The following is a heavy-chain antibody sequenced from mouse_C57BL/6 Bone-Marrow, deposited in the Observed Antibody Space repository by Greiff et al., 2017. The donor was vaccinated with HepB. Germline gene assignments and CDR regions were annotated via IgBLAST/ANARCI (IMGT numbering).Heavy chain of an antibody. D-gene: IGHD2-1*01. J-gene: IGHJ4*01. CDR1: GFTFSDYY. V-gene: IGHV5-12*01. Sequence: EVQGVESGGGLVQPGGSLKLSCAASGFTFSDYYMYWVRQTPEKRLEWVAYISNGGGSTYYPDTVKGRFTISRDNAKNTLYLQMSRLKSEDTAMYYCAKLSTMGPRYAMDYWGQGTSVTVSS. CDR3: AKLSTMGPRYAMDY. CDR2: ISNGGGST.